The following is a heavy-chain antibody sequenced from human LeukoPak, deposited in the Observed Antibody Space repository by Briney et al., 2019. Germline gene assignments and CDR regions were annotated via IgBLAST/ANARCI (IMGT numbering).Heavy chain of an antibody. V-gene: IGHV4-34*01. CDR3: ARTDMYYYGSGSSNWFDP. CDR1: GGSFSGYY. D-gene: IGHD3-10*01. Sequence: SETLSLTCAVYGGSFSGYYWSWIRQPPGKGLEWIGEINHSGSTYYNPSLKSRVTISVDTSKNQFSLKLSSVTAADTAVYYCARTDMYYYGSGSSNWFDPWGQGTLVTVSS. J-gene: IGHJ5*02. CDR2: INHSGST.